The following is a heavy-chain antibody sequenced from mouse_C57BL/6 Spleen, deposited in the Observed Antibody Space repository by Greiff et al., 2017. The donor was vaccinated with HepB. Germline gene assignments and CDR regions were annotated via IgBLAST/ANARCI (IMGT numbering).Heavy chain of an antibody. CDR2: IRLKSDNYAT. J-gene: IGHJ3*01. D-gene: IGHD2-4*01. V-gene: IGHV6-3*01. CDR3: TGYDYDKAWFAY. Sequence: EVKLQESGGGLVQPGGSMKLSCVASGFTFSNYWMNWVRQSPEKGLEWVAQIRLKSDNYATHYAESVKGRFTISRDDSKSSVYLQMNNLRAEDTGIYYCTGYDYDKAWFAYWGQGTLVTVSA. CDR1: GFTFSNYW.